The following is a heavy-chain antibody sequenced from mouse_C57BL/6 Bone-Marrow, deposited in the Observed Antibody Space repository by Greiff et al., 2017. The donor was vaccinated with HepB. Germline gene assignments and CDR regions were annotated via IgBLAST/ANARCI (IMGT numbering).Heavy chain of an antibody. CDR3: AKGVFLDY. V-gene: IGHV1-50*01. CDR2: IDPSDSYT. CDR1: GYTFTSYW. Sequence: VQLQQSGAELVKPGASVKLSCKASGYTFTSYWMQWVKQRPGQGLEWIGEIDPSDSYTNYNQKFKGKATLTVDTSSSTAYMQLSSLTSEDSAVYYCAKGVFLDYWGQGTTLTVSS. J-gene: IGHJ2*01.